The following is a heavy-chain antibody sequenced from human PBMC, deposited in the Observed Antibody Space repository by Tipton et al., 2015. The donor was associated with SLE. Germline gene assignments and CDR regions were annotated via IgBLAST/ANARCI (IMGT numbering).Heavy chain of an antibody. CDR3: ARDPIVVVPRADSNWFDA. CDR1: GKTFTGYF. Sequence: QVQLVQSGPEVKNPGASVKVSCRPSGKTFTGYFINWGRRAPDKGLEWMGRINPKSGGTNYAQRFQGRATMTRDTSINTAYMELSRLRSDDTAVYFCARDPIVVVPRADSNWFDAWGQGTLVTVSS. D-gene: IGHD2-2*01. CDR2: INPKSGGT. J-gene: IGHJ5*02. V-gene: IGHV1-2*06.